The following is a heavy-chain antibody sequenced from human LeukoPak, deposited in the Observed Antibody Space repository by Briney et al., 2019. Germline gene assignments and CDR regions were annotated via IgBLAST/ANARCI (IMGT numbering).Heavy chain of an antibody. V-gene: IGHV1-2*04. CDR1: GYTFTGYY. J-gene: IGHJ5*02. CDR3: ARDPNLLISCPGWFDP. CDR2: INPNSGGT. Sequence: SVKVSCKASGYTFTGYYMHWVRQAPGQGLEWMGWINPNSGGTNYAQKFQGWGTVTRATSISTAYMELNRLRSYDTPLYYRARDPNLLISCPGWFDPWGQGTLVTVSS. D-gene: IGHD2-8*01.